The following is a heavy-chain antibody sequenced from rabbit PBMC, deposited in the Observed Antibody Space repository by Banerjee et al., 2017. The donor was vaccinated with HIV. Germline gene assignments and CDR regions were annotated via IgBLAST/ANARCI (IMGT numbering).Heavy chain of an antibody. CDR2: TGSSVDNN. V-gene: IGHV1S43*01. D-gene: IGHD3-3*01. CDR3: ARSYLNSPSLTRLHL. Sequence: QEQLEESGGDLVKPEGSLTLTCTASGFDFSSTYWICWVRQAPGKGLEWIACTGSSVDNNFYASWVNGRFSISRSTSLNTVTLQMTSLTAADTATYFCARSYLNSPSLTRLHLWGQGTLVTVS. J-gene: IGHJ3*01. CDR1: GFDFSSTYW.